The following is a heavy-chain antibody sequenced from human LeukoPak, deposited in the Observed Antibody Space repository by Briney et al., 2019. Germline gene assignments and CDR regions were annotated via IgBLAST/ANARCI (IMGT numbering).Heavy chain of an antibody. Sequence: SVKVSCKATGGTFSSYAISWVRQAPGQGLEWMGRIIPIFGTANYAQKFQGRVTITTDESTSTAYMELSSLRSEDTAVYYCARDASYVWGSYRSYYFDYWGQGTLVTVSS. V-gene: IGHV1-69*05. CDR2: IIPIFGTA. J-gene: IGHJ4*02. CDR3: ARDASYVWGSYRSYYFDY. D-gene: IGHD3-16*02. CDR1: GGTFSSYA.